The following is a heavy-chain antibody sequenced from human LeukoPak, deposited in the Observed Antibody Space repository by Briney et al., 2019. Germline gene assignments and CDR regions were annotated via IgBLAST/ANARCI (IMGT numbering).Heavy chain of an antibody. D-gene: IGHD3-22*01. CDR2: IKQDGSEK. CDR1: GFTFSSYW. Sequence: GGSLRLSCAASGFTFSSYWMSWVRQAPGKGLEWVANIKQDGSEKYYVDSVKGRFTISRDNAKNSLYLQMNSLRAEDTAVYYCARDRGKNYYDSSGYYFWFDPWGQGTLVTVSS. V-gene: IGHV3-7*01. CDR3: ARDRGKNYYDSSGYYFWFDP. J-gene: IGHJ5*02.